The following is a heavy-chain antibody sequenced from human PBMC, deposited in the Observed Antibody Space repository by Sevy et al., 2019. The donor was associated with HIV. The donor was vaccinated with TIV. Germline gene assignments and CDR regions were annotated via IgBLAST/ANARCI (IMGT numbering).Heavy chain of an antibody. J-gene: IGHJ4*02. CDR1: GFTFDDYA. CDR2: ISWNSGSI. V-gene: IGHV3-9*01. D-gene: IGHD3-16*01. Sequence: GGSLRVSCAASGFTFDDYAMHWVRQAPGKGLEWVSGISWNSGSIGYADSVKGRFTISRDNAKNSLYLQMNSLRAEDTALYYCAKEVRGSDYWGQGTLVTVSS. CDR3: AKEVRGSDY.